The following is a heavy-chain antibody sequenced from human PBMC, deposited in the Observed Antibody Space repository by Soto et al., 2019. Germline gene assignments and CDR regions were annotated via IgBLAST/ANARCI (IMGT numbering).Heavy chain of an antibody. CDR3: AGDDGEAVAGNLYYFDY. Sequence: GGSLRLSCAASGFTFSSYSMNWVRQAPGKGLEWVSSISSSSSYIYYADSVKGRFTISRDNAKNSLYLQMNSLRAEDTAVYYCAGDDGEAVAGNLYYFDYWGQGTLVTVSS. D-gene: IGHD6-19*01. J-gene: IGHJ4*02. CDR1: GFTFSSYS. V-gene: IGHV3-21*01. CDR2: ISSSSSYI.